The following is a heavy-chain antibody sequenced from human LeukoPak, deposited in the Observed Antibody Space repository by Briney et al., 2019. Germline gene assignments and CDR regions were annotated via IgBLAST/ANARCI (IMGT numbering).Heavy chain of an antibody. CDR3: VRHSTIVTERWFDP. CDR2: IYYSGST. CDR1: GGSISSSNCY. J-gene: IGHJ5*02. Sequence: SETLSLTCPVSGGSISSSNCYWGWIRQPPGKGLEWIGSIYYSGSTYYNPSLKSRVTISVDTSNNQFSLKLSSVTAADTATYYCVRHSTIVTERWFDPWGQGTPVTVSS. V-gene: IGHV4-39*01. D-gene: IGHD2-21*01.